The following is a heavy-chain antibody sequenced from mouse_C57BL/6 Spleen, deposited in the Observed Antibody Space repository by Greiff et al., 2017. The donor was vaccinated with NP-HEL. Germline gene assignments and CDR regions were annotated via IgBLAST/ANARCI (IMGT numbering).Heavy chain of an antibody. J-gene: IGHJ2*01. V-gene: IGHV5-6*01. CDR3: ARHETTVVAESFDY. CDR2: ISSGGSYT. Sequence: DVHLVESGGDLVKPGGSLKLSCAASGFTFSSYGMSWVRQTPDKRLEWVATISSGGSYTYYPDSVKGRFTISRDNAKNTLYLQMSSLKSEDTAMYYCARHETTVVAESFDYWGQGTTLTVSS. CDR1: GFTFSSYG. D-gene: IGHD1-1*01.